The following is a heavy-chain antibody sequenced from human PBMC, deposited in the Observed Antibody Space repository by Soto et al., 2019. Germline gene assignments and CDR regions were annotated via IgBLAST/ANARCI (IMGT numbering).Heavy chain of an antibody. Sequence: ASVKVSCKASGYTFTSYGISWVRQAPGQGLEWMGWISAYNGNTNYAQKLQGRVTMTTDTSTSTAYMELRSLRSDDTAVYYCARGVEVGSSPLEWFDPWGQGTLVTVS. D-gene: IGHD6-13*01. J-gene: IGHJ5*02. V-gene: IGHV1-18*01. CDR2: ISAYNGNT. CDR3: ARGVEVGSSPLEWFDP. CDR1: GYTFTSYG.